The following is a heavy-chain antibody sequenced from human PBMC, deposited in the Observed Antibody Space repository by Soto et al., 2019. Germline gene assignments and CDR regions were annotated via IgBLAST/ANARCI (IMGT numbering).Heavy chain of an antibody. J-gene: IGHJ4*02. D-gene: IGHD6-13*01. CDR1: GFTFTNYA. CDR3: AVKEWGSSWLLGFDY. Sequence: EVQLLESGGGLVQPGGSLRLSCAASGFTFTNYAMSWVRQAPGKGLEWVSAISGSGGSSYYADSVKGRFTISRDNSKNTLYLQMNSLRAEDTAVYYCAVKEWGSSWLLGFDYWGQGPLVTVSS. V-gene: IGHV3-23*01. CDR2: ISGSGGSS.